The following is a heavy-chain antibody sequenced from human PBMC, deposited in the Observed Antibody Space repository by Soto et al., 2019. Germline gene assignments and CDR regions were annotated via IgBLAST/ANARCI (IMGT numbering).Heavy chain of an antibody. CDR1: VFTFSDYY. D-gene: IGHD1-1*01. Sequence: GGSLRLSCAASVFTFSDYYMNWIRQAPGQGLEWLSFINPRGETRYIADSIRGRFTFSRDNARRSLYVQMNSLRAEDTAVYYCARSGLPLIEILDYWGHGTLVTVSS. CDR3: ARSGLPLIEILDY. CDR2: INPRGETR. J-gene: IGHJ4*01. V-gene: IGHV3-11*01.